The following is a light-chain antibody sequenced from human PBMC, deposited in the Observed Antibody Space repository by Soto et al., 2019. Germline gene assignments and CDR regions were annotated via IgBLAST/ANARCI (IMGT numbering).Light chain of an antibody. CDR1: QSISRY. CDR3: QQYGSSPPIT. CDR2: VAS. J-gene: IGKJ5*01. V-gene: IGKV1-39*01. Sequence: DIQMTQSPSSLSASVGDRVTITCRASQSISRYLNWYQQKPGKAPNLLIYVASSLQSEVPSRFSGSGSGTDFTLTISRLEPEDFAVYYCQQYGSSPPITFGQGTRLEIK.